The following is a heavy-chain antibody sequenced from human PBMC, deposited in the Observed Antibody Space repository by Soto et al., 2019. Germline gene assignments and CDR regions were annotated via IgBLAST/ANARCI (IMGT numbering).Heavy chain of an antibody. D-gene: IGHD3-10*01. V-gene: IGHV3-7*01. CDR2: IKQDGSEK. Sequence: PGGSLRLSCAASGFPFSSYWMSWVRQAPGKGLEWVANIKQDGSEKYYVDSVKGRFTISRDNAKNSLYLQMNSLRAEDTAVYYCARHPQELLWFGELFPNFDYWGQGT. J-gene: IGHJ4*02. CDR3: ARHPQELLWFGELFPNFDY. CDR1: GFPFSSYW.